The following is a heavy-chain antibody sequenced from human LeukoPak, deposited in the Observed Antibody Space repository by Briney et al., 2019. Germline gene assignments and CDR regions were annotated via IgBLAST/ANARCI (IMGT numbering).Heavy chain of an antibody. D-gene: IGHD3-3*01. CDR3: ARGVYWTIFRPYYYYMDV. CDR1: GGTFSSYA. CDR2: IIPIFGTA. V-gene: IGHV1-69*06. J-gene: IGHJ6*03. Sequence: GASVKVSCKASGGTFSSYAISWVRQAPGQGLEWMGGIIPIFGTANYAQKFQGRVTITADKSTSTAYMELSSLRSEDTAVYYCARGVYWTIFRPYYYYMDVWGKGTTVTVSS.